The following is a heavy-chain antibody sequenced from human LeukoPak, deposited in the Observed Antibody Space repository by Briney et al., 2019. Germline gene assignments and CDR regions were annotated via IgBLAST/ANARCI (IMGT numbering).Heavy chain of an antibody. Sequence: GGSLRLSCVASGFTFSNLAMGWVRQAPGKGLNGAPVISDSGGTTYYADSVKGRFTISRDNSRNTLYLQMNSLRVEDTAVYYCAKDARRSSGWYFFDHWGQGTLVTVSS. CDR2: ISDSGGTT. V-gene: IGHV3-23*01. CDR1: GFTFSNLA. J-gene: IGHJ4*02. D-gene: IGHD6-19*01. CDR3: AKDARRSSGWYFFDH.